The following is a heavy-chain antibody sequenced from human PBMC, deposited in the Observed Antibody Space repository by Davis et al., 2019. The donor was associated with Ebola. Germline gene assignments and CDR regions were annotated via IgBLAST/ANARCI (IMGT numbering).Heavy chain of an antibody. V-gene: IGHV3-23*01. J-gene: IGHJ3*01. CDR3: AKDNRNIWSEV. D-gene: IGHD2/OR15-2a*01. CDR1: GFTFSDYY. Sequence: GESLKISCAGSGFTFSDYYMSWVRLAPGKGLEWVSTYGTSADTYYADSVKGRFTISRDNSKNTLYLQMNGLRVEDTAIYYCAKDNRNIWSEVWGQGTMVTVSS. CDR2: GTSADT.